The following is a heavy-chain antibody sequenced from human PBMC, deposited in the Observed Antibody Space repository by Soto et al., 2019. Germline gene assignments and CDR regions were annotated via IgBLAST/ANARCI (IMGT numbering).Heavy chain of an antibody. D-gene: IGHD3-10*01. V-gene: IGHV3-74*01. CDR3: ARGAGGYYYMDV. CDR1: GFTFSSYW. Sequence: EVQLVESGGGLVQPGGSLRLSCAASGFTFSSYWMHWVRQAPGQGLVWVSRLYTDGTRTSYADSVKGRFTISRDNAKNTLYLQMNSLRAEDTAVYYCARGAGGYYYMDVWGKGTTVTVSS. CDR2: LYTDGTRT. J-gene: IGHJ6*03.